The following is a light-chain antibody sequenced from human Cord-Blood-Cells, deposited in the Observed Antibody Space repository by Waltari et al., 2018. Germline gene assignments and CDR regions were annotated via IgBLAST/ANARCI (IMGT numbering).Light chain of an antibody. CDR1: QGSSNY. CDR3: QKYNSAPRT. V-gene: IGKV1-27*01. J-gene: IGKJ1*01. CDR2: AAS. Sequence: DIQMTQSPSSLSASVGDRVTITCRASQGSSNYLAWYQQKPGKVPKLLIYAASTLQSGVPSRFSGSGSGTDFTRTISSLQPEGVATYYCQKYNSAPRTFGQGTKVEIK.